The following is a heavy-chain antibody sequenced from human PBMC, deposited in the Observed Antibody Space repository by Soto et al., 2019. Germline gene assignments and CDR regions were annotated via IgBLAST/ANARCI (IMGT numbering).Heavy chain of an antibody. D-gene: IGHD1-26*01. V-gene: IGHV4-31*03. J-gene: IGHJ4*02. Sequence: PSXTLSLTCTVSGGSMSSGGYYWSWIRQHPGKGLEWIGEINHSGSTNYNPSLKSRVTISVDTSKNQFSLKLSSVTAADTAVYYCARRFYSGSYQQPDFDYWGQGTLVTVSS. CDR1: GGSMSSGGYY. CDR2: INHSGST. CDR3: ARRFYSGSYQQPDFDY.